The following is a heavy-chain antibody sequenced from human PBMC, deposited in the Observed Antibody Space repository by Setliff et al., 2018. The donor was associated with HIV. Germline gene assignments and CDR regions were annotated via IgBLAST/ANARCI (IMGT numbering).Heavy chain of an antibody. CDR3: ARGAAITMFGVVFSHYYYMDV. J-gene: IGHJ6*03. CDR2: INHSGNT. CDR1: GGSFTGYY. Sequence: ETLSLTCAVSGGSFTGYYWSWIRQTPGKGLEWIAEINHSGNTNYNPSLKSRVTISVVTSKSHFSLKMTSVTAADTAIYYCARGAAITMFGVVFSHYYYMDVWGKGTTVTVSS. D-gene: IGHD3-3*01. V-gene: IGHV4-34*01.